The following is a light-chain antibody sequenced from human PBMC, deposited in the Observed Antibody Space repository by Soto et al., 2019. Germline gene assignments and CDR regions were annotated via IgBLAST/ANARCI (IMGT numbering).Light chain of an antibody. CDR3: KKYDNYQLT. CDR1: QSISTW. J-gene: IGKJ4*01. Sequence: IQMTQSPSTLSAPVGDRVTVTFRPRQSISTWLAWYQQKPGKAPKILIYRAFSLASGVPSKFSGSGSGTEFTLTISRLQPDDFATYYCKKYDNYQLTFGGGITGDI. V-gene: IGKV1-5*03. CDR2: RAF.